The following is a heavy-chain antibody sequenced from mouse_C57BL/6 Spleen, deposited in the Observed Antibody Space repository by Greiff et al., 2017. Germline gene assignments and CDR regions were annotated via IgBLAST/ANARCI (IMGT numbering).Heavy chain of an antibody. CDR1: GFTFSDAW. V-gene: IGHV6-6*01. D-gene: IGHD1-1*01. CDR3: TRSTTVVAHYFDY. CDR2: IRNKANNHAT. J-gene: IGHJ2*01. Sequence: EVKLEESGGGLVQPGGSMKLSCAASGFTFSDAWMDWVRQSPEKGLEWVAEIRNKANNHATYYAESVKGRFTISRDDSKSSVYLQMNSLRAEDTGIYYCTRSTTVVAHYFDYWGQGTTLTVSS.